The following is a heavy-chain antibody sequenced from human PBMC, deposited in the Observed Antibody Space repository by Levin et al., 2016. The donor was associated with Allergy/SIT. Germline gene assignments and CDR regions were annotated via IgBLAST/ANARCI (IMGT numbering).Heavy chain of an antibody. CDR3: ARVIRGPLSLY. J-gene: IGHJ4*02. V-gene: IGHV3-21*01. Sequence: WIRQPPGKGLEWVSSISSSSSYIYYADSVKGRFTISRDNAKNSLYLQMNSLRAEDTAVYYCARVIRGPLSLYWGQGTLVTVSS. CDR2: ISSSSSYI.